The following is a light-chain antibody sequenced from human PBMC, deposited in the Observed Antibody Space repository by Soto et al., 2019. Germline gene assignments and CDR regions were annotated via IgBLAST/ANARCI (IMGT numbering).Light chain of an antibody. J-gene: IGKJ5*01. Sequence: ETVLTQSPDTLSVSPGDRATLSCRASQTVGNSLAWYQQKPGQAPSLLLHSASTRATGVPVRFSGSGFGTEFTLTISSLQSADSAIYYCQQYNHWPPINFGPGTRLEIK. CDR1: QTVGNS. CDR3: QQYNHWPPIN. CDR2: SAS. V-gene: IGKV3-15*01.